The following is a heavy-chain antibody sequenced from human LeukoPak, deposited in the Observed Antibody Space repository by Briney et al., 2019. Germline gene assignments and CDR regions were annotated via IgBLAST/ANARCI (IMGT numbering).Heavy chain of an antibody. Sequence: GRSLRLSCAASGFTFSSYEMNWVRQAPGKGLEWVSYISSSGSTIYYADSVKGRFTISRDNAKNSLYLQMNSLRAEDTAVYYCARDTPLSSGWPVDYYYYYYMDVWGKGTTVTISS. V-gene: IGHV3-48*03. J-gene: IGHJ6*03. CDR3: ARDTPLSSGWPVDYYYYYYMDV. CDR2: ISSSGSTI. D-gene: IGHD6-19*01. CDR1: GFTFSSYE.